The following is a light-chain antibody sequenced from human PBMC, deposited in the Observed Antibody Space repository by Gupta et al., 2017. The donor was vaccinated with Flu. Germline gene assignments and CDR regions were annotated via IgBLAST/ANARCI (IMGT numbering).Light chain of an antibody. CDR2: DAF. V-gene: IGKV3-11*01. J-gene: IGKJ4*01. CDR3: QQRINWPLT. CDR1: QNIRHY. Sequence: VLTQSPAIRSLSPGERATLSCRASQNIRHYLAWYQQKPGQAPRLLIYDAFDRATGIPGRFSGGGSGTDVALTISSLEPEDFAVYYCQQRINWPLTFGGGTKVEIK.